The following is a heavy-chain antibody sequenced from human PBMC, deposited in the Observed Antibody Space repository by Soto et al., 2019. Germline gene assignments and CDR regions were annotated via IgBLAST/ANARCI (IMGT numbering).Heavy chain of an antibody. CDR3: EKDRYSSGYIDY. CDR1: GFTFSSYG. V-gene: IGHV3-30*18. D-gene: IGHD6-19*01. J-gene: IGHJ4*02. CDR2: ISYDGSNK. Sequence: QVQLVESGGGVVQPGRSLRLSCAASGFTFSSYGMHWVRQAPGKGLEWVAVISYDGSNKYYADSVKGRFTISRDNSKNTLYLQMNSLRAEDTAVYYCEKDRYSSGYIDYWGQGTLVTVSS.